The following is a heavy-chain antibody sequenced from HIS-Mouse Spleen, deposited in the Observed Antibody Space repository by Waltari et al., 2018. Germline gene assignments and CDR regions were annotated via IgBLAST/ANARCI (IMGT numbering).Heavy chain of an antibody. CDR2: IYHSGST. CDR3: ARADDFWSGSFDY. J-gene: IGHJ4*02. Sequence: QVQLQESGPGLVKPSETLSLTCTVSGYSISSGYYWGWIRQPPGKGLEWIGSIYHSGSTYYNPSLKSRVTISVDTSKNHFSLKLSSVTAADTAVYYCARADDFWSGSFDYWGQGTLVTVSS. V-gene: IGHV4-38-2*02. D-gene: IGHD3-3*01. CDR1: GYSISSGYY.